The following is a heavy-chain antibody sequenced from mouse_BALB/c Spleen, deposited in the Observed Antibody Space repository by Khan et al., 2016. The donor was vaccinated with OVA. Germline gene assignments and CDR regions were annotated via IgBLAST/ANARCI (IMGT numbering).Heavy chain of an antibody. Sequence: EVELVEPGGRLVKPGGSLKLSCAASGFTFSTYAMSWVRQTPEKRLEWVATINSDGDYTYYPDSVTGRFTISRDNAKNTLYLQMSSLRSEDTAMYYCARSPYGNFAYWGQGTLVTVSA. J-gene: IGHJ3*01. D-gene: IGHD2-1*01. CDR3: ARSPYGNFAY. CDR2: INSDGDYT. V-gene: IGHV5-9-3*01. CDR1: GFTFSTYA.